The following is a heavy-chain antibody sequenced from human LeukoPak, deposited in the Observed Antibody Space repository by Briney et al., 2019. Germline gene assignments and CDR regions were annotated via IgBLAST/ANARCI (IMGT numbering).Heavy chain of an antibody. D-gene: IGHD3-10*01. CDR2: IWYDGSNK. J-gene: IGHJ4*02. CDR3: ARDVIGSGSFDY. V-gene: IGHV3-33*01. Sequence: GGSLRLSCAASGFTFSSYGMHWVRQAPGKGLEWVAVIWYDGSNKYYADSVKGRFTISRDNSKNTLYLQMNSLRAEDTAVYYCARDVIGSGSFDYWSQGTLVTVSS. CDR1: GFTFSSYG.